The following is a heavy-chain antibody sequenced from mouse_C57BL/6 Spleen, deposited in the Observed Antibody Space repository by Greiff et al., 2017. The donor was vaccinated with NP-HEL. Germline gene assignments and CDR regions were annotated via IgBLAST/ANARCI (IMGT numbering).Heavy chain of an antibody. D-gene: IGHD1-1*01. J-gene: IGHJ3*01. Sequence: VKVEESGPGLVAPSQSLSITCTVSGFSLTSYGVHWVRQPPGKGLEWLVVIWSDGSTTYNSALKSRLSISKDNSKSQVFLKMNSLQTDDTAMYYCARQYYGSSYGFAYWGQGTLVTVSA. CDR1: GFSLTSYG. V-gene: IGHV2-6-1*01. CDR2: IWSDGST. CDR3: ARQYYGSSYGFAY.